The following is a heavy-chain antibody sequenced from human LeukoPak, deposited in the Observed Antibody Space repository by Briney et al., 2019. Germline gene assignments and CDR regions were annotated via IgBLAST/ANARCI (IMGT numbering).Heavy chain of an antibody. CDR3: ARGSYCSSTSCYRGFDP. Sequence: SQTLSLTCTVSGGSISSGDYYWSWIRQPPGKGLEWIGYIYYSGSTYYNPSLKSRVTISVDTSKNQFSLKLSSVTAADTAVYYCARGSYCSSTSCYRGFDPWGQGTLVTVSS. D-gene: IGHD2-2*01. V-gene: IGHV4-30-4*01. CDR1: GGSISSGDYY. CDR2: IYYSGST. J-gene: IGHJ5*02.